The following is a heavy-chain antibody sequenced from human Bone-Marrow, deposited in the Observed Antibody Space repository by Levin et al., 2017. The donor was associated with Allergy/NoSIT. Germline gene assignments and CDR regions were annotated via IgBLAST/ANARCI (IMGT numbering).Heavy chain of an antibody. D-gene: IGHD3-22*01. Sequence: SETLSLTCTVSGGSISSYYWIWIRQPPGKGLEWIGYIFYTGSTNYNPSLKSRVTISVDTSKNQFSLKLSSVTAADTAVYYCARVGNYESSGFNHYAMDVWGQGTTVTVSS. CDR2: IFYTGST. CDR1: GGSISSYY. J-gene: IGHJ6*02. CDR3: ARVGNYESSGFNHYAMDV. V-gene: IGHV4-59*01.